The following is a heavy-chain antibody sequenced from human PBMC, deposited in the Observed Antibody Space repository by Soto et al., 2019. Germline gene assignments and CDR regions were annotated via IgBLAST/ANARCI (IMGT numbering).Heavy chain of an antibody. CDR2: ISYDGSNK. CDR1: GFTFSSYA. Sequence: GGSLRLSCAASGFTFSSYAMHWVRQAPGKGLEWVAVISYDGSNKYYADSVKGRFTISRDNSKNTLYLQMNSLRAEDTAVYYCARDRTRIAAADYWGQGTLVTVSS. J-gene: IGHJ4*02. D-gene: IGHD6-13*01. V-gene: IGHV3-30-3*01. CDR3: ARDRTRIAAADY.